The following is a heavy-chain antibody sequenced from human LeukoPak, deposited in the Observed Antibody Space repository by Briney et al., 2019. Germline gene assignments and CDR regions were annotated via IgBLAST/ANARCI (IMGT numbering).Heavy chain of an antibody. J-gene: IGHJ4*02. Sequence: PGGSLRLSCAASGFTVSSNYMSWVRQAPEKGLEWVSAISSSGGVTYYADSVKGRFTISRDNSKNTLYLQMNSLRAEDTAVYYCAKLSPEIVVIPAASYYFDYWGQGTLVTVSS. V-gene: IGHV3-23*01. D-gene: IGHD2-2*01. CDR3: AKLSPEIVVIPAASYYFDY. CDR1: GFTVSSNY. CDR2: ISSSGGVT.